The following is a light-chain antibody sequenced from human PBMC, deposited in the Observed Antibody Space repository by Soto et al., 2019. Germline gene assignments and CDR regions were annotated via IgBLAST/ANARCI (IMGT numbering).Light chain of an antibody. V-gene: IGLV2-8*01. J-gene: IGLJ1*01. CDR3: SSYAGTTNPLYV. CDR2: EVS. Sequence: SVLTQPPSASGSPGQSVTISFSGTSSDVGAYNYVSWYQQHPGKAPRLLIYEVSQRPSGVPDRFSGSKSANTASLNVSGLQPEDEADYYCSSYAGTTNPLYVFGTGTKVTV. CDR1: SSDVGAYNY.